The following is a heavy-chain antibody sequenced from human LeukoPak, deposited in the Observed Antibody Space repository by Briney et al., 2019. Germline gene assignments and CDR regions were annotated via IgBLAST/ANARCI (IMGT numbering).Heavy chain of an antibody. CDR2: IKQDGSEK. CDR3: ARGERDYVFRYFDY. CDR1: GFTFSSYW. V-gene: IGHV3-7*01. J-gene: IGHJ4*02. Sequence: GGSLRLSCAASGFTFSSYWMSWVRQAPGKGLEWVANIKQDGSEKYYVDSVKGRFTISRDNAKNSLYLQMNSLRAEDTAVYYCARGERDYVFRYFDYWGQGTLVTVSS. D-gene: IGHD3-16*01.